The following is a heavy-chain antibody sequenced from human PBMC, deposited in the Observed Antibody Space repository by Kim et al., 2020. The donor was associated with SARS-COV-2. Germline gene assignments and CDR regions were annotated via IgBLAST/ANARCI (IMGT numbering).Heavy chain of an antibody. CDR2: K. J-gene: IGHJ4*02. CDR3: ARAAAGTGGVY. V-gene: IGHV3-30*01. Sequence: KYYAASVKGRFTISRDNSKNTLYLQMNGLRAEDTAVYYCARAAAGTGGVYWGQGTLVTVSS. D-gene: IGHD6-13*01.